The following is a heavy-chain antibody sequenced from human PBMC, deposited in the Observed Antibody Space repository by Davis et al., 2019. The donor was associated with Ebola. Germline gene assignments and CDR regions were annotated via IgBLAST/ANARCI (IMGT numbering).Heavy chain of an antibody. CDR3: ARDGLITGTTYYYGMDV. D-gene: IGHD1-7*01. Sequence: SGPTLVKPTQTLTLTCSFSGFSLTTVGVGVGWIRQPPGKGLEWIGYIYYSGSTNYNPSLKSRVTISVDTSKNQFSLKLSSVTAADTAVYYCARDGLITGTTYYYGMDVWGQGTTVTVSS. V-gene: IGHV4-61*08. CDR2: IYYSGST. J-gene: IGHJ6*02. CDR1: GFSLTTVGVG.